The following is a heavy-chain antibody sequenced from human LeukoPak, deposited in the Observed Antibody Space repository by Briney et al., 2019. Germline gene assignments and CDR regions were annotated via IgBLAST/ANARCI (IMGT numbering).Heavy chain of an antibody. J-gene: IGHJ3*02. Sequence: SETLSLTCTVSGYSISSGYFWGWIRQPPGKRLEWIGSIYHSGTTYYNPSLKSRVTISVDTSKNQFSLKLSSVTAADTAVYYCARYGIVGATLSVDDAFDIWGQGTMVTVSS. V-gene: IGHV4-38-2*02. CDR1: GYSISSGYF. CDR3: ARYGIVGATLSVDDAFDI. D-gene: IGHD1-26*01. CDR2: IYHSGTT.